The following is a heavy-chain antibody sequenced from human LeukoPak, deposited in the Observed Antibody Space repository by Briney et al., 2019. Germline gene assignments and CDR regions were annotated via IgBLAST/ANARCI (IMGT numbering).Heavy chain of an antibody. CDR2: INPNSGGT. V-gene: IGHV1-2*02. CDR1: GYTFTGYY. J-gene: IGHJ1*01. Sequence: GASVKVSCKASGYTFTGYYMHWVRQAPGQGLEWMGWINPNSGGTNYAQKFQGRVTMTRDTSISTAYMELSRLRSDDTAVYYCAREYAGKSFKYFQHWGQGTLVTVSS. CDR3: AREYAGKSFKYFQH. D-gene: IGHD2-2*01.